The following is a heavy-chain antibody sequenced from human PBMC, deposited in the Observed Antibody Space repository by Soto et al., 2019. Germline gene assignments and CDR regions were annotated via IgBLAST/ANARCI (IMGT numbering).Heavy chain of an antibody. J-gene: IGHJ4*02. V-gene: IGHV1-69*13. CDR2: IIPIFGTA. D-gene: IGHD3-22*01. Sequence: SSVKVSCKASGGTFSSYAISWVRQAPGQGLEWMGGIIPIFGTANYAQKFQGRVTITADESTSTAYMELSSLRSEDTAVYYCAREFSAYYYDSSGYWAYWGQGTLVTVSS. CDR3: AREFSAYYYDSSGYWAY. CDR1: GGTFSSYA.